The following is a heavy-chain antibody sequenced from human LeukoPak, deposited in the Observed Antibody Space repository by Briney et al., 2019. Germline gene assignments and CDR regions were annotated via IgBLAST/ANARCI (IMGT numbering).Heavy chain of an antibody. Sequence: GGSLRLSCAASGLTVSSNYITWVRQPPGKGLEWVSVLHAAGGTYYADSVKGRFTISRDNPRNTLYMQMNSLRDEDTAVYYCAIMHGYYDGSGYWVQWGQGTLVTVSS. CDR2: LHAAGGT. CDR1: GLTVSSNY. V-gene: IGHV3-53*01. CDR3: AIMHGYYDGSGYWVQ. D-gene: IGHD3-22*01. J-gene: IGHJ1*01.